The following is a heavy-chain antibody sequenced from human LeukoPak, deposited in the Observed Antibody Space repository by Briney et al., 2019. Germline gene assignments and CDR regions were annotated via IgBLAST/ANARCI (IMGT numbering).Heavy chain of an antibody. D-gene: IGHD6-25*01. V-gene: IGHV4-39*07. Sequence: SETLSLTCTVSGGSISSSSYYWGWIRQPPGNGLEWIGSIYYSGSTYYNPSLKSRVTISVDTSKSQFSLKLSSVTAADTAVYYCARDHSGLEGLGFDYWGQGTLVTVSS. J-gene: IGHJ4*02. CDR1: GGSISSSSYY. CDR2: IYYSGST. CDR3: ARDHSGLEGLGFDY.